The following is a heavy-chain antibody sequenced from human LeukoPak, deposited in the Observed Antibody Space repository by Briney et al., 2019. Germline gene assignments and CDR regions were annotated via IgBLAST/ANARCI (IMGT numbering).Heavy chain of an antibody. J-gene: IGHJ4*02. CDR2: IYYSGST. V-gene: IGHV4-59*01. CDR1: GGSISSYY. CDR3: ARFVGYFDY. Sequence: PSETLSLTYTVSGGSISSYYWSWIRQPPGKGLEWIGYIYYSGSTNYNPSLKSRVTISVDTSKNQFPLKLSSVTAADTAVYYCARFVGYFDYWGQGTLVTVSS.